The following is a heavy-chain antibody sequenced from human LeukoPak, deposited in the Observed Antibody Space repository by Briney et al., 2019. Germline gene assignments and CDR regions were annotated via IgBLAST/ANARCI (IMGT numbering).Heavy chain of an antibody. CDR1: GGSVRSGDYY. V-gene: IGHV4-30-2*01. CDR2: IYHSGST. J-gene: IGHJ4*02. D-gene: IGHD3-22*01. Sequence: SETLSLTCTVSGGSVRSGDYYWSWIRQPPGKGLEWIGYIYHSGSTYYNPSLKSRVTISVDRSKNQFSLKLSSVTAADTAVYYCARGGFGYYDSSGYLDYWGQGTLVTVSS. CDR3: ARGGFGYYDSSGYLDY.